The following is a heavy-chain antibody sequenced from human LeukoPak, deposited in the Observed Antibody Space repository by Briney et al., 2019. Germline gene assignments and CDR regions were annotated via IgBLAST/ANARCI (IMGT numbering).Heavy chain of an antibody. CDR3: AKAPGGIVGY. D-gene: IGHD3-16*01. V-gene: IGHV3-23*01. Sequence: GGSLRLSCAASGFTFSSYSMSWVRQAPGKGLEWVSAISGGGGSTYYADSVKGRFTISRDNSKNTLYLQMNSLRAEDTAVHYCAKAPGGIVGYWGQGTLVTVSS. CDR1: GFTFSSYS. J-gene: IGHJ4*02. CDR2: ISGGGGST.